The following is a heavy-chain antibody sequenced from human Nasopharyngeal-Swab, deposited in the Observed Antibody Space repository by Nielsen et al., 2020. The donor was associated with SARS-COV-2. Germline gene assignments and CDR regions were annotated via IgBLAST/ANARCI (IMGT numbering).Heavy chain of an antibody. CDR1: GFTFSSYA. D-gene: IGHD3-10*01. Sequence: GEPLKISCAASGFTFSSYAMHWVRQAPGKGLEWVAVISYDGSNKYYADSVKGRFTISRDNSKNTLYLQMNSLRAEDTAVYYCAGTFGEGHDYYYYGMDVWGQGTTVTVSS. J-gene: IGHJ6*02. CDR2: ISYDGSNK. CDR3: AGTFGEGHDYYYYGMDV. V-gene: IGHV3-30*04.